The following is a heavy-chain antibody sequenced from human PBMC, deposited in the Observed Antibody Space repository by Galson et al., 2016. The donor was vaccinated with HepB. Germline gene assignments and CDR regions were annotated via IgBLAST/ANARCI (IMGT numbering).Heavy chain of an antibody. CDR1: GFTFSSYG. D-gene: IGHD5-12*01. V-gene: IGHV3-15*01. CDR3: TRDTRYSKDPYYYYGMDV. J-gene: IGHJ6*02. Sequence: SLRLSCAASGFTFSSYGMHWVRQAPGKGLEWVGRIKSKTDGGTTDHAAPVTGRFTISRDDSKNTLYLQMNSLKIEDTAVYYCTRDTRYSKDPYYYYGMDVWGQGTTVTVSS. CDR2: IKSKTDGGTT.